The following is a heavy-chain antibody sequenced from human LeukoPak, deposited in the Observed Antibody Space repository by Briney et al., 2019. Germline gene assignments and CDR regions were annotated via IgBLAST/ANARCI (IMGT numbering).Heavy chain of an antibody. J-gene: IGHJ5*01. CDR1: GFTFDDYA. D-gene: IGHD6-13*01. Sequence: PGRSLRLSCAASGFTFDDYAMHWVRQAPGKGLEWVSGISWNSGSIGYADSVKGRFTISRDNAKNSLYLQMNSLRAEDMALYYCVKDAGSSWAYNWFDSWGQGTLVIVSS. CDR2: ISWNSGSI. V-gene: IGHV3-9*03. CDR3: VKDAGSSWAYNWFDS.